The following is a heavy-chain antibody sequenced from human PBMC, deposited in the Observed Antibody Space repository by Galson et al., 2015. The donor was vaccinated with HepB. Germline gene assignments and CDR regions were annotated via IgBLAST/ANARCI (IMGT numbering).Heavy chain of an antibody. J-gene: IGHJ4*02. CDR2: IYWDDDK. CDR1: GFSLSTSGVG. D-gene: IGHD6-6*01. CDR3: ARAPYSSSSLDY. V-gene: IGHV2-5*02. Sequence: PALVKPTQTLTLTCTFSGFSLSTSGVGVGWIRQPPGKALEWLALIYWDDDKRYSPSLKSRLTITKDTSKNQVVLTMTNMDPVDTATYYCARAPYSSSSLDYWGQGTLVTVSS.